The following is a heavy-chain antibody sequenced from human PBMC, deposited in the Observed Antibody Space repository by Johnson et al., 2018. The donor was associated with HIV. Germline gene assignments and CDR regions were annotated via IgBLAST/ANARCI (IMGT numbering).Heavy chain of an antibody. D-gene: IGHD6-6*01. V-gene: IGHV3-11*04. J-gene: IGHJ3*02. CDR2: MSTSGSTK. CDR1: GFTFSDFF. Sequence: QVQLVESGGGLVKPGGSLRLSCAASGFTFSDFFMSWIRQAPGKGLEWVAYMSTSGSTKFYADSVKGRFTISRDNAKNSLYLQMNSLRDEDTAVYCCARPYILLQLVSAFDIWGQGTMVTVSS. CDR3: ARPYILLQLVSAFDI.